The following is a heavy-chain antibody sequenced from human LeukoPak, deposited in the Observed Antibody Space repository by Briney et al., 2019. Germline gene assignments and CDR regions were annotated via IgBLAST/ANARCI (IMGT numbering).Heavy chain of an antibody. CDR3: AKDESAEYSSSWYVVGPPVNYGMDV. J-gene: IGHJ6*02. D-gene: IGHD6-13*01. V-gene: IGHV3-30*18. CDR2: ISYYGSNN. Sequence: GESLTLSCAASGFTFSSYGMHWLRPPPGKGLEWVAVISYYGSNNYYPDSVQGRFTISRDITKNTLYLQMNSLRAEATAVYYCAKDESAEYSSSWYVVGPPVNYGMDVWGQGTTVTVSS. CDR1: GFTFSSYG.